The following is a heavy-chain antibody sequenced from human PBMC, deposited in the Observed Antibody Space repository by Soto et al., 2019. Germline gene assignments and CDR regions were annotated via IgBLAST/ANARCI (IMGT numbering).Heavy chain of an antibody. CDR2: MDYSGST. J-gene: IGHJ4*02. V-gene: IGHV4-59*01. CDR3: ASSPPAMLSTII. Sequence: SETLSLTCNVSGGSISSRYWNWIRQPPGKGLEWIGYMDYSGSTKYNPSLKSRVTISVDTSKNQVSLKLNSVTAADTAVYYCASSPPAMLSTIIWGQGSLVTVSS. CDR1: GGSISSRY. D-gene: IGHD2-8*01.